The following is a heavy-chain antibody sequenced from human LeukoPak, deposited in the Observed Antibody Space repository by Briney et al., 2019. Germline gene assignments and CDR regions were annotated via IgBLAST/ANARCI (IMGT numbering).Heavy chain of an antibody. CDR3: AREALQNYFDY. CDR1: GGSISSYY. D-gene: IGHD3-16*02. Sequence: SETLSLTCTVSGGSISSYYWSWIRQPPGKGLEWIGYIYYSGSTNYNPSLKSRVTISVDTSKNQFSLKLSSVTAADTAVYYCAREALQNYFDYWGQGTLVTVSS. CDR2: IYYSGST. V-gene: IGHV4-59*01. J-gene: IGHJ4*02.